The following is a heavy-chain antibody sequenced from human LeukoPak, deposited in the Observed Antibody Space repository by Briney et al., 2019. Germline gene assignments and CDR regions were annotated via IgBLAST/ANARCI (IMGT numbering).Heavy chain of an antibody. Sequence: GGSLRLSCAASGFTFSSYGMHWVRQAPGKGLEWVAVIWYDGSNKYYADSVKGRFTISRDNAKNSLYLQMNSLRAEDSAVYYCARELIYGSKSYYTPWGQGTLVTVSS. CDR2: IWYDGSNK. J-gene: IGHJ5*02. CDR1: GFTFSSYG. CDR3: ARELIYGSKSYYTP. D-gene: IGHD3-10*01. V-gene: IGHV3-33*01.